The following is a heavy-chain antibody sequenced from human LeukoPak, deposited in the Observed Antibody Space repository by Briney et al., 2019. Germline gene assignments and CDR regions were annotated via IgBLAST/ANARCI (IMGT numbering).Heavy chain of an antibody. V-gene: IGHV4-34*01. CDR2: INHSGST. CDR1: GGSFSGYY. Sequence: SSETLSLTCAVYGGSFSGYYWSWIRQPPGKGLEWIGEINHSGSTNYNPSLKSRVTISVDTSKNQFSLKLSSVTAADTAVYSCASLRGSRDYWGQGTLVTVSS. D-gene: IGHD3-16*01. CDR3: ASLRGSRDY. J-gene: IGHJ4*02.